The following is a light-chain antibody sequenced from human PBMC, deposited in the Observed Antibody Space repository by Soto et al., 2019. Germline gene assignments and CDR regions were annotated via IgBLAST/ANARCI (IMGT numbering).Light chain of an antibody. V-gene: IGLV1-40*01. CDR2: GNS. CDR1: SSNIGAGYD. CDR3: QSYDSSLSGSV. J-gene: IGLJ1*01. Sequence: QSVLTQPPSVSGAPGQRVTISCTGSSSNIGAGYDVHWYQQLPGTAPKLLTYGNSNRPSGVPDRFSGSKSGTSASLAITGLQAEDEADYYCQSYDSSLSGSVFGPGTKVTVL.